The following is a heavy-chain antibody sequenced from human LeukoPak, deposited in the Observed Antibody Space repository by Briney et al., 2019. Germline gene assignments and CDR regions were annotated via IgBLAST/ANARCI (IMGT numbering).Heavy chain of an antibody. J-gene: IGHJ6*04. CDR1: GFTFSSYW. V-gene: IGHV3-21*01. CDR2: ISSSSSYI. D-gene: IGHD6-19*01. CDR3: ARDPGGYSSGGELDV. Sequence: GGSLRLSCTASGFTFSSYWMHWVRHAPGKGLEWVSSISSSSSYIYYADSVKGRFTISRDNAKNSLYLQMNSLRAEDMAVYYCARDPGGYSSGGELDVWGKGTTVTVSS.